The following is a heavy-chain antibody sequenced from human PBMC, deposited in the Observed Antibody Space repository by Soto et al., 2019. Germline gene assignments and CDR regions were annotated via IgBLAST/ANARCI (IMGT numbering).Heavy chain of an antibody. CDR1: GYTFTKYA. J-gene: IGHJ6*03. CDR3: ARSGIKYGHYGYYFYYLNG. Sequence: QVQPVQSGAEVKKPGASVKLSCKASGYTFTKYAMHWVRQAPGQRLEWMGWIDGGNGNTKYSQKFQGRATITRDTAASTAYMELSNLRSEDTAVYYCARSGIKYGHYGYYFYYLNGGGKGTTVTFSS. V-gene: IGHV1-3*01. CDR2: IDGGNGNT. D-gene: IGHD4-17*01.